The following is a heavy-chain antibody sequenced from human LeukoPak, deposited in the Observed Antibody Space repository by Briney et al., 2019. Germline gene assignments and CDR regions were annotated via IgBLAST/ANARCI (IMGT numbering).Heavy chain of an antibody. D-gene: IGHD6-19*01. CDR1: GFDIRSYG. CDR3: AKREAVATMSDFDY. CDR2: ILWGGGRQ. J-gene: IGHJ4*02. V-gene: IGHV3-30*02. Sequence: GGSLRFSCAASGFDIRSYGMHGVRQAPGKGLEWLAFILWGGGRQYYADSVKGRFTISRDNSKNMLYLQMNSLRGDDTAVYYCAKREAVATMSDFDYWGQGTLVIVSP.